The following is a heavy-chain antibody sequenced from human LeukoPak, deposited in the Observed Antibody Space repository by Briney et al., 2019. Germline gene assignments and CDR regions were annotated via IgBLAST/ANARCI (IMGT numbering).Heavy chain of an antibody. CDR2: INRSGST. D-gene: IGHD2-21*02. V-gene: IGHV4-34*01. J-gene: IGHJ4*02. CDR3: ARWTPCGWDCHILDY. Sequence: SQTLSLACAVYGESFSGYHWNWIRQPPGKGLEWIGEINRSGSTVYNPSLKSRVTMSVDTSKNQFSLKLSSVTAADTAVYYCARWTPCGWDCHILDYWGQGILVTVSS. CDR1: GESFSGYH.